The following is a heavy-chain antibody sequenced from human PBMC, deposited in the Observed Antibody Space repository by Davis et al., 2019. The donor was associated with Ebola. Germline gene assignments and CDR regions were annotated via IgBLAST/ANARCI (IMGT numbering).Heavy chain of an antibody. CDR1: GGTFRRNA. V-gene: IGHV1-69*13. CDR3: ASLGTHCSGGSCYDYYYYAMDV. J-gene: IGHJ6*02. Sequence: SVKVSCKASGGTFRRNAISWVRQAPGQGLEWMGGIIPIFGTANYAQKFQGRVTITADESTSTAYMELSSLISEDTAVYYCASLGTHCSGGSCYDYYYYAMDVWGQGTTVTVSS. D-gene: IGHD2-15*01. CDR2: IIPIFGTA.